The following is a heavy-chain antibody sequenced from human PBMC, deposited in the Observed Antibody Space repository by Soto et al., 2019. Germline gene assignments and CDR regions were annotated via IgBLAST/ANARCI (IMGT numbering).Heavy chain of an antibody. J-gene: IGHJ5*02. D-gene: IGHD2-2*01. Sequence: PSETLSLTCTVSGGSISSYYLSWIRQPPGKGLEWIGYIYYSGSTNYNPSLKSRVTISVDTSKNQFSLKLSSVTAAETAVYYCARFSRYQLLFEWFDPWGQGTLVTVSS. CDR1: GGSISSYY. V-gene: IGHV4-59*01. CDR2: IYYSGST. CDR3: ARFSRYQLLFEWFDP.